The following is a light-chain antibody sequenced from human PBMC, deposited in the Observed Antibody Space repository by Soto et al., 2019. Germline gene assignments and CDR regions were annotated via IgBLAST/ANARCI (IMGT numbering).Light chain of an antibody. Sequence: DMVLAQSPGTLCLSPVAKATISCRASQSVSSSSLAWYQQKPGQAPRLLIYGASSRATGIPDRFSCTGSGTDFTRTISRLVPEASGVDFCLEEGSSSITFNRRTRLEIK. V-gene: IGKV3-20*01. CDR3: LEEGSSSIT. CDR1: QSVSSSS. J-gene: IGKJ5*01. CDR2: GAS.